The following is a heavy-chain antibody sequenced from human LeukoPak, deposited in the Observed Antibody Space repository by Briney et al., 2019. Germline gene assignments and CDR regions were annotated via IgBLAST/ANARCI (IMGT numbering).Heavy chain of an antibody. D-gene: IGHD2-15*01. CDR3: TREGYCSGGSCYGAEKTFDY. Sequence: GGSLRLSCTASGFTFGDYAMSWVRQAPGKGLEWVGFIRSKAYGGTTEYAASVKGRFTISRDDSKSIAYLQMNSLKTEDTAVYYCTREGYCSGGSCYGAEKTFDYWGQGTLVTVSS. CDR2: IRSKAYGGTT. V-gene: IGHV3-49*04. J-gene: IGHJ4*02. CDR1: GFTFGDYA.